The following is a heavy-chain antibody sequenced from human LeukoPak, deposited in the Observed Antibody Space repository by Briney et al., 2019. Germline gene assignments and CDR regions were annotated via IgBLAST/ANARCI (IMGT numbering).Heavy chain of an antibody. J-gene: IGHJ5*02. Sequence: PSETLSLTCAVYGGSFSGYYWSWIRQPPGKGLEWIGEINHSGSTNHNPSLKSRVTISVDTSKNQFSLKLSSVTAADTAVYYCARGASYYDFWSGILNWFDPWGQGTLVTVSS. CDR1: GGSFSGYY. D-gene: IGHD3-3*01. CDR3: ARGASYYDFWSGILNWFDP. V-gene: IGHV4-34*01. CDR2: INHSGST.